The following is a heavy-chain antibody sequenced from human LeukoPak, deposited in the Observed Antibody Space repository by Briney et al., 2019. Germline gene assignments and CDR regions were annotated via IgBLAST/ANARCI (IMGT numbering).Heavy chain of an antibody. V-gene: IGHV3-30*04. J-gene: IGHJ4*02. Sequence: GRSLRLSCAASGFTFGTYPIHWVRQAPGKGLEWVAVIADDGKDKHYVESVKGRFTISRDNSKNTLYLQMNSLRVEDTAVYYCARDRHIAAAGYYFDYWGQGTLVTVSS. CDR1: GFTFGTYP. CDR3: ARDRHIAAAGYYFDY. D-gene: IGHD6-25*01. CDR2: IADDGKDK.